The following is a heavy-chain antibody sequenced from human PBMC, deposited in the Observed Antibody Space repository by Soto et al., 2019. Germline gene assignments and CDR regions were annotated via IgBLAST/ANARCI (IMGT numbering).Heavy chain of an antibody. D-gene: IGHD5-12*01. V-gene: IGHV1-18*01. Sequence: DAVKVPSKAFGYMVSSHGISWVRETPGRGVEWMGWTSAYNGNTNNAQKIQGRDTMPKDTSKDKTPMELRSLRSDDTAVYYSARDHKYSGYDYGSWFDPWGQGILVTVS. CDR2: TSAYNGNT. CDR1: GYMVSSHG. CDR3: ARDHKYSGYDYGSWFDP. J-gene: IGHJ5*02.